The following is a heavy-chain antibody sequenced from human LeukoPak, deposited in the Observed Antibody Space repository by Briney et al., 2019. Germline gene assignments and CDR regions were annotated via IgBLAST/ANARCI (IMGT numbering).Heavy chain of an antibody. CDR2: IYYSGST. CDR3: ARGQYYDSSGEGWSDYYGMDV. V-gene: IGHV4-39*07. Sequence: PSETLSLTCTVSGGSISSSSYYWGWIRQPPGKGLEWIGSIYYSGSTNHNPSLKSRVTISVDTSKNQFSLKVNSVTAADTAVYYCARGQYYDSSGEGWSDYYGMDVWGQGTTVTVSS. D-gene: IGHD3-22*01. CDR1: GGSISSSSYY. J-gene: IGHJ6*02.